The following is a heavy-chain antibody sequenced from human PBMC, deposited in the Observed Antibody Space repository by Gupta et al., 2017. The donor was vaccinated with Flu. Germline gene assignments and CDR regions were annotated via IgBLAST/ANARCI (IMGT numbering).Heavy chain of an antibody. CDR3: AKYLQLEGSNYLYGMDI. J-gene: IGHJ6*02. CDR2: ITGSGAKA. CDR1: GFTFSTNA. Sequence: EMQLLESGGALVQPGGSLRLSCIASGFTFSTNAMTWVRQAPGKGLEWVSMITGSGAKAHYADPVKGRFTISRDNFKNTLYLEMNSLTAEDTAVYYCAKYLQLEGSNYLYGMDIWGQGTTVTVSS. V-gene: IGHV3-23*01. D-gene: IGHD4-4*01.